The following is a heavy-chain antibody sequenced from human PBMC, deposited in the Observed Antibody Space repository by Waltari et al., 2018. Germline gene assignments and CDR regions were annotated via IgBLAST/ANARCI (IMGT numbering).Heavy chain of an antibody. V-gene: IGHV4-39*01. Sequence: GPGLVKPSETLSLTCTVSGGSISTTTYYWGWIRQPPGKGLEWIGSISYSGSTSYNPSLNSRVTMSVDTSKNQFSLKLNSVTAADTAVYYCARQATDTYYYYYMYVWGKGTTVTVSS. CDR3: ARQATDTYYYYYMYV. D-gene: IGHD2-21*02. J-gene: IGHJ6*03. CDR1: GGSISTTTYY. CDR2: ISYSGST.